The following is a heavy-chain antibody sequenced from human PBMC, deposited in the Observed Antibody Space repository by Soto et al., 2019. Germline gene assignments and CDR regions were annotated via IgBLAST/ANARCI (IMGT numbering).Heavy chain of an antibody. CDR2: ISAYNGNT. CDR1: GYTFTSYG. V-gene: IGHV1-18*01. D-gene: IGHD6-19*01. J-gene: IGHJ3*02. CDR3: ARDTDSSGWYEGSYAALDI. Sequence: ASVKVSCKASGYTFTSYGISWVRQAPGQGLEWMGWISAYNGNTNYAQKLQGRVTMTTDTSTSTAYMELRSLRSDDTAVYYCARDTDSSGWYEGSYAALDIWGQGTMVTVSS.